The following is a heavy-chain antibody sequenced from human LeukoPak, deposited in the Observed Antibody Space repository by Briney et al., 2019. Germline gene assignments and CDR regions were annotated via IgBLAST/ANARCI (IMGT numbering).Heavy chain of an antibody. D-gene: IGHD3-3*01. CDR3: ARDDTIFGVALDY. Sequence: PSETLSLTCTVSGYSISSDHYWAWVRQPPGKGLEWIGSVSHSGNTYYGPALKSRVTISVDTSKNQFSLKLSSVTAADTAVYYCARDDTIFGVALDYWGQGTLVTVSS. CDR2: VSHSGNT. J-gene: IGHJ4*02. CDR1: GYSISSDHY. V-gene: IGHV4-38-2*02.